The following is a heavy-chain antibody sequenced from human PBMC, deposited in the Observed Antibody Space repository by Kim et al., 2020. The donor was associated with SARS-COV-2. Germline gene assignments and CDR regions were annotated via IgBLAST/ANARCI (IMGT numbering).Heavy chain of an antibody. CDR3: ARGGLSDYSYGHIDF. CDR2: ISTSSDYI. D-gene: IGHD5-18*01. J-gene: IGHJ4*01. Sequence: GGSLRLSFAGSGFAFSTYDMNWVRQAPGKGLEWVSSISTSSDYIYYADSVKGRFTISRDNAKNSLFMEMNSLRAEDTALYYCARGGLSDYSYGHIDFWG. CDR1: GFAFSTYD. V-gene: IGHV3-21*01.